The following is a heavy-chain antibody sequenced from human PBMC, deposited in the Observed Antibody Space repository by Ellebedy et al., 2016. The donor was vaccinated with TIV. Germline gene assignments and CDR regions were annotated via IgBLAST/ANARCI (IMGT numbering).Heavy chain of an antibody. D-gene: IGHD3-10*01. J-gene: IGHJ3*02. V-gene: IGHV3-23*01. Sequence: GGSLRLSXAASGFTFSSYAMSWVRQAPGKGLEWVSAISGSGGSTYYADSVKGRFTISRDNSKNTLYLQMNSLRAEDTAVYYCAKVSGGSGSYDAFDIWGQGTMVTVSS. CDR1: GFTFSSYA. CDR3: AKVSGGSGSYDAFDI. CDR2: ISGSGGST.